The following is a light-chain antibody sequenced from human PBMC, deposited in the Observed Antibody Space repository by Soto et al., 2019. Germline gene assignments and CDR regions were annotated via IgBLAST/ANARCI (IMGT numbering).Light chain of an antibody. Sequence: QSVLTQPPSVSGAPGQRVTISCTGSNSTIGAGYDVHWYQQLPGTAPKLLIYGNSNRPSGVPDRFSGSKSGTSASLAITGLQAEDEADYYCQSYDSSLSGVVFGGGTKVTVL. CDR2: GNS. V-gene: IGLV1-40*01. CDR1: NSTIGAGYD. J-gene: IGLJ2*01. CDR3: QSYDSSLSGVV.